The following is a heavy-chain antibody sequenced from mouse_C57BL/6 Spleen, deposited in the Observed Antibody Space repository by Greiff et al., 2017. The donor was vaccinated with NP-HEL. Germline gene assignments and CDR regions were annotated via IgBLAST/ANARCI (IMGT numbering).Heavy chain of an antibody. J-gene: IGHJ3*01. CDR2: ISNGGGST. V-gene: IGHV5-12*01. CDR3: ARQGGSSPGWFAY. CDR1: GFTFSDYY. D-gene: IGHD1-1*01. Sequence: DVQLVESGGGLVQPGGSLKLSCAASGFTFSDYYMYWVRQTPEKRLEWVAYISNGGGSTYYPDTVKGRFPFSRDNAKNTLYLQMSRLKAEDTAMYYCARQGGSSPGWFAYWGQGTLVTVSA.